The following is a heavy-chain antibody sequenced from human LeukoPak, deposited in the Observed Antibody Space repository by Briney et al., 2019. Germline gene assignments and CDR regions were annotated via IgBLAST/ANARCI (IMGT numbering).Heavy chain of an antibody. CDR2: IRYDGSNK. D-gene: IGHD6-19*01. Sequence: LPGGSLRLSCAASGFTFSSYGMHWVRQAPGKGLEWVAFIRYDGSNKYYADSVKGRFTISRDNAKNSLYLQMNSLRAEDTAVYYCAREHYESSGWGFDYWGQGTLVTVSS. V-gene: IGHV3-30*02. J-gene: IGHJ4*02. CDR3: AREHYESSGWGFDY. CDR1: GFTFSSYG.